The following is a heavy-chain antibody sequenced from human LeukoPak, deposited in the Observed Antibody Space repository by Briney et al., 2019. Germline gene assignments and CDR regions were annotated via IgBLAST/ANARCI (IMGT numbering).Heavy chain of an antibody. Sequence: SETLSLTCAVYGGSFSAYYWSWIRQPPGKGLEWIGEINHSGSTNYNPSLKSRVTISVDTSKNQFSLKLSSVTVADTAVYYCARGRSSRDVVVVAATNWFDPWGQGTLVTVSS. J-gene: IGHJ5*02. CDR2: INHSGST. CDR1: GGSFSAYY. V-gene: IGHV4-34*01. D-gene: IGHD2-15*01. CDR3: ARGRSSRDVVVVAATNWFDP.